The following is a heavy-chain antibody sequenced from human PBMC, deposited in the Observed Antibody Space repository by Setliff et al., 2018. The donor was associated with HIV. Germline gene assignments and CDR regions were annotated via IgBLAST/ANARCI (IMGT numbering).Heavy chain of an antibody. CDR3: AREFRIVGGLNPDYFDY. D-gene: IGHD2-15*01. Sequence: ASVKVSCKASGYTFTFYSIHWVRQAPGQGPEWMGGIIPMYGVTNYAQKFQGRVTMTRDTSTSTVYMELSSLRSEDTAVYYCAREFRIVGGLNPDYFDYWGQGTLVTVSS. J-gene: IGHJ4*02. CDR2: IIPMYGVT. CDR1: GYTFTFYS. V-gene: IGHV1-46*01.